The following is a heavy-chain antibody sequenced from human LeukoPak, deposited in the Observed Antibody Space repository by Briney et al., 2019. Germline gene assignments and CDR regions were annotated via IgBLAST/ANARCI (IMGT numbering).Heavy chain of an antibody. CDR1: GFTFSSYG. Sequence: GGSLRLSCAASGFTFSSYGMHWVRQAPGKGLEWVSAISGSGGSTYYADSVKGRFTISRDNSKNTLYLQMNSLRAEDTAVYYCARYYYDSSGYYYYYGMDVWGQGTTVTVSS. J-gene: IGHJ6*02. CDR3: ARYYYDSSGYYYYYGMDV. CDR2: ISGSGGST. D-gene: IGHD3-22*01. V-gene: IGHV3-23*01.